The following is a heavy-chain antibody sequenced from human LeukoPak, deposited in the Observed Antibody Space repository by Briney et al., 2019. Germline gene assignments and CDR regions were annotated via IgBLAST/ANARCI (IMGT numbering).Heavy chain of an antibody. D-gene: IGHD2-2*01. CDR1: GGTFSSYA. CDR2: IIPILGIA. Sequence: SVKVSCKASGGTFSSYAISWVRQAPGQGLEWMGRIIPILGIANYAQKFQGRVTITADKSTSTAYMELSTLRSEDTAVYYCARAPPYQPLPRYWGQGTLVTVSS. V-gene: IGHV1-69*04. J-gene: IGHJ4*02. CDR3: ARAPPYQPLPRY.